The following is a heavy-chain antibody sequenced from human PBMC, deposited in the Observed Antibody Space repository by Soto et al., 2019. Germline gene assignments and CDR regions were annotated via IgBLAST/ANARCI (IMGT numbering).Heavy chain of an antibody. Sequence: QVQLVESGGGVVQPGRSLRLSCAASGFTFSSYGMHWVRQAPGKGLEWVAVISYDGSNKYYADSVKGRFTISRDNSKNTLYLQMNSLRAEDTAVYYCAKDDLGCKYSGCSMGYWGQGTLVTVSS. V-gene: IGHV3-30*18. CDR1: GFTFSSYG. J-gene: IGHJ4*02. CDR3: AKDDLGCKYSGCSMGY. CDR2: ISYDGSNK. D-gene: IGHD5-12*01.